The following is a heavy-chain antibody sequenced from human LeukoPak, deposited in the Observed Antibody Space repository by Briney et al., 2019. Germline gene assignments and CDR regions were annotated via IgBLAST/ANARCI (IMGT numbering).Heavy chain of an antibody. CDR1: GGSFSGYY. D-gene: IGHD6-19*01. CDR2: INHSGST. Sequence: PSETLSLTCAVYGGSFSGYYWSWIRQPPGKGLEWIGEINHSGSTNYNPSLKSRVTISVDTSKNQFSLKLSSVTAADTAVYYCAKPRENSSGVGRYFDYWGQGTLVTVSS. J-gene: IGHJ4*02. V-gene: IGHV4-34*01. CDR3: AKPRENSSGVGRYFDY.